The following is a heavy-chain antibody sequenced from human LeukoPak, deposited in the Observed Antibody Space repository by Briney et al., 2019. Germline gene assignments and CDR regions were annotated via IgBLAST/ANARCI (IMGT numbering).Heavy chain of an antibody. CDR3: GRDPDGDYIGAFDLQR. J-gene: IGHJ1*01. CDR2: ITGSGTST. V-gene: IGHV3-23*01. CDR1: GFAFRNYA. Sequence: VGSLRLSCAASGFAFRNYAVVWVRQAPGKGLEWVSAITGSGTSTYYADSVRGRFTIYRDNSKNILYLQMNSLRGEDTAVYYCGRDPDGDYIGAFDLQRGGQGTLVTVSS. D-gene: IGHD4-17*01.